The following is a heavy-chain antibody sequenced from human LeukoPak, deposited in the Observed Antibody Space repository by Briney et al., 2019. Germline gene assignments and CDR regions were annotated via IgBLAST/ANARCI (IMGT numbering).Heavy chain of an antibody. J-gene: IGHJ4*02. D-gene: IGHD6-13*01. Sequence: GGFLRLSCAASGFTFSNYAIHWVRQAPGKGLEWVSVISNDGNDKYNADSVKGRFTISRDNSKNMVFLQTNSLRVEDTGVYYCARDGDTAAAGYYFDSWGQGTLVTVSS. V-gene: IGHV3-30-3*01. CDR2: ISNDGNDK. CDR1: GFTFSNYA. CDR3: ARDGDTAAAGYYFDS.